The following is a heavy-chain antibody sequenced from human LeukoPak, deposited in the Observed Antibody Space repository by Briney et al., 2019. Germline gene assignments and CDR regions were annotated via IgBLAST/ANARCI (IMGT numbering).Heavy chain of an antibody. CDR1: GGSISSYY. CDR3: ARAGTALYGSGIVEGAFDI. V-gene: IGHV4-59*01. J-gene: IGHJ3*02. D-gene: IGHD3-10*01. Sequence: PSETLSLTCTVSGGSISSYYWSWIRQPPGKGLEWIGYIYYSGSTNYNPSLKSRVTISVDTSKNQFSLKLSSVTAADTAVYYCARAGTALYGSGIVEGAFDIWGQGTMVTVSS. CDR2: IYYSGST.